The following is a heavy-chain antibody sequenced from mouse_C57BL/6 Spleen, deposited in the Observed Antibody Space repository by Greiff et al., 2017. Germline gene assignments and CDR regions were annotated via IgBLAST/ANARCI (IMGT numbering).Heavy chain of an antibody. CDR3: TRASFITTVVGGYFVV. D-gene: IGHD1-1*01. V-gene: IGHV5-9-1*02. CDR1: GFTFSSYA. CDR2: ISSGGDYI. J-gene: IGHJ1*03. Sequence: EVHLVESGEGLVKPGGSLKLSCAASGFTFSSYAMSWVRQTPEKRLEWVAYISSGGDYIYYADTVKGRFTISRDNARNTLYLQMSSLKSEDTAMYYCTRASFITTVVGGYFVVWGTGTTVTVSS.